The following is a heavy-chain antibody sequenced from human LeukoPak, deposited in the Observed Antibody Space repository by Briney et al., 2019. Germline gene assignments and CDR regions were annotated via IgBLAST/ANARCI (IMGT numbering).Heavy chain of an antibody. CDR2: INPNSGGT. J-gene: IGHJ4*02. V-gene: IGHV1-2*04. D-gene: IGHD3-9*01. Sequence: ASVKVSCKASGYTFTGYYMHWVRQAPGQGLEWMGWINPNSGGTNYAQKFQGWVTMTRDTSISTAYMELSRPRSDDTAVYYCARDGRAYYDFLTGYYHFDYWGQGTLVTVSS. CDR3: ARDGRAYYDFLTGYYHFDY. CDR1: GYTFTGYY.